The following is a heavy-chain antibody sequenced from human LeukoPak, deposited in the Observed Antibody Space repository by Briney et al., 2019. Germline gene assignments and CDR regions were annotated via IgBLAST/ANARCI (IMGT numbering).Heavy chain of an antibody. D-gene: IGHD3-22*01. J-gene: IGHJ4*02. Sequence: GASVKVSCKASGYTFTGYYMHWVRQAPGQGLEWMGWINPNSGGTNYAQKLQGRVTMTTDTSTSTAYMELRSLRSDDTAVYYCAREDGGYYDSSGYYWYWGQGTLVTVSS. V-gene: IGHV1-2*02. CDR3: AREDGGYYDSSGYYWY. CDR1: GYTFTGYY. CDR2: INPNSGGT.